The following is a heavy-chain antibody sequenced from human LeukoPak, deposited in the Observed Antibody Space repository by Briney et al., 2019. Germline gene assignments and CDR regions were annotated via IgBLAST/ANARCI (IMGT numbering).Heavy chain of an antibody. Sequence: PGGSLRLSCAVSGFTFSSYAISWVRHAPGKGLEWVSAISGSGGSTYYADSVKGRFTISRDNSKNTLYLQMNRLGHEDMVIYSWRRGPTLFGHWGQGTLVNVSS. J-gene: IGHJ4*02. V-gene: IGHV3-23*01. CDR2: ISGSGGST. CDR1: GFTFSSYA. CDR3: RRGPTLFGH.